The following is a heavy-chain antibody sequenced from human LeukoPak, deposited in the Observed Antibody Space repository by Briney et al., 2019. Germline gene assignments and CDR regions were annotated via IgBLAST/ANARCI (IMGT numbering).Heavy chain of an antibody. J-gene: IGHJ3*02. CDR1: GFIFNDHA. D-gene: IGHD3-22*01. V-gene: IGHV3-9*01. Sequence: PGRSLRLSCAASGFIFNDHAMYWVRQPQGKGPEWVSAITWDSTNTGYADSVKGRFTISRDNAKNSRYLQMNSLRPEDTALYYCARASYYYDTSGLGAFDIWGQGTMVTVSS. CDR2: ITWDSTNT. CDR3: ARASYYYDTSGLGAFDI.